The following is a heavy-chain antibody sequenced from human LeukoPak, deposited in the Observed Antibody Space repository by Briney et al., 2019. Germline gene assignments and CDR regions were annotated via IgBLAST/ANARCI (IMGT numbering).Heavy chain of an antibody. J-gene: IGHJ4*02. CDR1: DGSISSSSYY. D-gene: IGHD4-23*01. Sequence: SETLSLTCTVSDGSISSSSYYWGWIRQPPGKGLEWIGNIYYTGSTYYNPSLKSRVTISVDTSRNQFSLKLSSVTAADTAVYYCARLPVYGGNSHWGQGTLVTVSS. V-gene: IGHV4-39*01. CDR2: IYYTGST. CDR3: ARLPVYGGNSH.